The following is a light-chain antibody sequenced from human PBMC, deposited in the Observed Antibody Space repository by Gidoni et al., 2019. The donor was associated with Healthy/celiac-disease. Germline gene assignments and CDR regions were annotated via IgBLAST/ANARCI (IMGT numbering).Light chain of an antibody. Sequence: DIQMTQSPSSLSASVGDRVTITCRASQSIRCYLNWYQQKPGKDPKLLIYAASSLQSGVPSRFSGSGSGTDFTLTISSLQPEDFATYYCQQSYSTLTFGGGTKVEIK. CDR3: QQSYSTLT. J-gene: IGKJ4*01. V-gene: IGKV1-39*01. CDR2: AAS. CDR1: QSIRCY.